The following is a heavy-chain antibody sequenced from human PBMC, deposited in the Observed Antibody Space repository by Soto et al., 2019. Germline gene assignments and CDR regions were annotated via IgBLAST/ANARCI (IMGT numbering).Heavy chain of an antibody. Sequence: QLQLQESGSGLVKPSQTLSLTCAVSGGSISSDGYSWSWIRQPPGKGLEWIGHIYDNENTQHDPSPRMHLTVPADRSKNQFFLKLTFVTAEAAAVYYCAGGGGLPNCGGDCPPDYWGQGTLVTVSS. CDR2: IYDNENT. CDR3: AGGGGLPNCGGDCPPDY. V-gene: IGHV4-30-2*01. D-gene: IGHD2-21*02. J-gene: IGHJ4*02. CDR1: GGSISSDGYS.